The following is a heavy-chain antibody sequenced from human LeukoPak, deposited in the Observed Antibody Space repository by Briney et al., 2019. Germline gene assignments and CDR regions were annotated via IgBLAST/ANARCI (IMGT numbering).Heavy chain of an antibody. CDR2: ISAYNGNT. CDR3: ARTPSLGVVTPDDWFDP. CDR1: GYTSTSYG. D-gene: IGHD4-23*01. Sequence: ASVKVSCKASGYTSTSYGISWVRQAPGQGLEWMGWISAYNGNTNYAQKLQGRVTMTTDTSTSTAYMELRSLRSDDTAVYYCARTPSLGVVTPDDWFDPWGQGTLVTASS. J-gene: IGHJ5*02. V-gene: IGHV1-18*01.